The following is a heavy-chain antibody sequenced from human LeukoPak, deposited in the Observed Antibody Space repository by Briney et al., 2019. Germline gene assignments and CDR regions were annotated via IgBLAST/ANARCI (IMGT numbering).Heavy chain of an antibody. CDR2: IYTRGST. V-gene: IGHV4-61*02. D-gene: IGHD3-3*01. CDR1: GGSISSGSYY. CDR3: ARSLSRYDFWSGYRTGMDV. J-gene: IGHJ6*02. Sequence: SQTLSLTCTVSGGSISSGSYYWSWIRQPAGKGLEWIGRIYTRGSTNYNPSLKSRVTISVGTSKNQFSLKLSSVTAADTAVYYCARSLSRYDFWSGYRTGMDVWGQGTTVTVSS.